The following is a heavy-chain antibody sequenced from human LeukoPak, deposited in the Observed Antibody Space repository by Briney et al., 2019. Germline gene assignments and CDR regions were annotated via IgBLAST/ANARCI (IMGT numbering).Heavy chain of an antibody. J-gene: IGHJ6*02. D-gene: IGHD3-10*01. CDR1: GFTFSSYA. V-gene: IGHV3-21*01. CDR3: ARDMWNYGSGRDYYGMDV. Sequence: PGGSLRLSCAASGFTFSSYAMSWVRQAPGKGLEWVSSISSSSSYIYYADSVKGRFTISRDNAKNSLYLQMNSLRAEDTAVYYCARDMWNYGSGRDYYGMDVWGQGTTVTVSS. CDR2: ISSSSSYI.